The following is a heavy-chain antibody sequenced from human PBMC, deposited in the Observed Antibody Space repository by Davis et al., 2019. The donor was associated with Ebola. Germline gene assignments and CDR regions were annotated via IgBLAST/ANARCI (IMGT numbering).Heavy chain of an antibody. J-gene: IGHJ6*04. CDR1: GGSFSGYY. CDR2: IIHSGST. D-gene: IGHD2-2*02. V-gene: IGHV4-34*12. CDR3: ARFEGEPAAILFGNYGMDV. Sequence: SETLSLTCAVYGGSFSGYYWSWIRQPPGKGLEWIGEIIHSGSTNYNPSLKSRVTISVDTSKNQFSLKLSSVTAADTAVYYCARFEGEPAAILFGNYGMDVWGKGTTVTVSS.